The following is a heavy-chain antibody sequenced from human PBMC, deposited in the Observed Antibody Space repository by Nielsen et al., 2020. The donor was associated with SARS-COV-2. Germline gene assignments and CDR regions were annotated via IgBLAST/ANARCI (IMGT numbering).Heavy chain of an antibody. V-gene: IGHV4-34*01. CDR1: GGSFSGYY. Sequence: SETLSLTCAVYGGSFSGYYWSWIRQPPGKGLEWIGEIYHSGSTNYNPSLKSRVTISVDKSKNQFSLKLSSVTAADTAVYYCARDLGYMDVWGKGTTVTVSS. J-gene: IGHJ6*03. CDR3: ARDLGYMDV. CDR2: IYHSGST.